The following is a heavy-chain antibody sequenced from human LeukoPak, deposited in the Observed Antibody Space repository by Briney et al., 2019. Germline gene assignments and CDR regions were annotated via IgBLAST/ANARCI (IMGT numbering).Heavy chain of an antibody. CDR2: ISGNGVSI. D-gene: IGHD6-19*01. Sequence: PGRSLRLSCAASGFTFSSYAMHWVRQSPGKGLEYVSVISGNGVSISYANSVKGRFTISRDNSKNTLYLQMGSLRSEDMAVYYCARDVAVGGTSWFDPWGQGTLVTVSS. CDR1: GFTFSSYA. V-gene: IGHV3-64*01. J-gene: IGHJ5*02. CDR3: ARDVAVGGTSWFDP.